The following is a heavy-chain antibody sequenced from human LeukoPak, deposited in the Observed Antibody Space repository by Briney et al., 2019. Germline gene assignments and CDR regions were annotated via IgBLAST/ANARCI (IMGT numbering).Heavy chain of an antibody. V-gene: IGHV3-30-3*02. J-gene: IGHJ4*02. CDR3: AKLWYSSGWEYFDY. D-gene: IGHD6-19*01. Sequence: PGRSLRLSCAASGFTFSSYAMHWVRQAPGKGLEWVAVISYDGSNKYYADSVKGRFTISRDNSKNTLYLQMNSLRAEDTAVYYCAKLWYSSGWEYFDYWGQGTLVTVSS. CDR2: ISYDGSNK. CDR1: GFTFSSYA.